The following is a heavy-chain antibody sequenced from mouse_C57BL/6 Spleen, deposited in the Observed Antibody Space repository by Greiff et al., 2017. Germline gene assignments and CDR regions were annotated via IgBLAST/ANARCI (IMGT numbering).Heavy chain of an antibody. CDR2: IYPGSGST. V-gene: IGHV1-55*01. D-gene: IGHD1-1*01. J-gene: IGHJ2*01. CDR1: GYTFTSYW. Sequence: IQLQQPGAELVKPGASVKMSCKASGYTFTSYWITWVKQRPGQGLEWIGDIYPGSGSTNYNEKFKSKATLPVDKSSSTAYMQLSSLTSEDSAVYYCARTPDCYVSSYVYFDCWGQGTTLTVSS. CDR3: ARTPDCYVSSYVYFDC.